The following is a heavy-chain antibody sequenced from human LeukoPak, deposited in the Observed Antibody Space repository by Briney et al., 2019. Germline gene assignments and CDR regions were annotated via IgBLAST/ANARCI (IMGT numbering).Heavy chain of an antibody. Sequence: SVKVSCKASGYTFTHYAMNWVRQAPGQGLEWMGGIIPIFGTANYAQKFQGRVTITADESTSTAYMELSSLRSEDTAVYYCAPSPRGAWFDPWGQGTLVTVSS. D-gene: IGHD3-10*01. CDR2: IIPIFGTA. CDR1: GYTFTHYA. J-gene: IGHJ5*02. CDR3: APSPRGAWFDP. V-gene: IGHV1-69*13.